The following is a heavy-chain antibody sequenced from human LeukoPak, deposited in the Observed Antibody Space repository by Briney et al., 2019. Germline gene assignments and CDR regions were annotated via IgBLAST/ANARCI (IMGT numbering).Heavy chain of an antibody. CDR1: GFTFSNAW. CDR3: TTVYCSGGSCYSYY. CDR2: IKSKTDGGTT. V-gene: IGHV3-15*01. D-gene: IGHD2-15*01. J-gene: IGHJ4*02. Sequence: PGGSLRLSCAASGFTFSNAWMSWVRQAPGKGLEWVGRIKSKTDGGTTDYAAPVKGRFTISRDDAKNTLYLQMNSLKTEDTAVYYCTTVYCSGGSCYSYYWGQGTLVTVSS.